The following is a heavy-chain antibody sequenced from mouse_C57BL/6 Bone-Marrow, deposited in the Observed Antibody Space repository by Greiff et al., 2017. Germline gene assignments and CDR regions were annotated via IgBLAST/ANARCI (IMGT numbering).Heavy chain of an antibody. CDR3: ARNYYGNRYAMDY. CDR1: GYTFTSYG. V-gene: IGHV1-81*01. CDR2: IYPRSGNT. D-gene: IGHD2-1*01. J-gene: IGHJ4*01. Sequence: QVQLQQSGAELARPGASVKLSCKASGYTFTSYGISWVKQRTGQGLEWIGEIYPRSGNTYYNEKFKGKATLTADKSSSTAHMELRSLTSEDSAVYFCARNYYGNRYAMDYWGQGTSVTVSS.